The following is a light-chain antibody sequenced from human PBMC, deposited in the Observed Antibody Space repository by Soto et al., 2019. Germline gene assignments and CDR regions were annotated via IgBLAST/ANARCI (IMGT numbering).Light chain of an antibody. J-gene: IGLJ1*01. CDR2: DVS. CDR3: SSYTTSSPFV. Sequence: QSALTQPASVSGSPGQSITISCTGTSSDVGCYNYVSWYQQHPGKAPKLMIYDVSNWPSGVSNRFSGSKSGNTASLTISGLQAEDEADYYCSSYTTSSPFVFGTGTKVTVL. CDR1: SSDVGCYNY. V-gene: IGLV2-14*01.